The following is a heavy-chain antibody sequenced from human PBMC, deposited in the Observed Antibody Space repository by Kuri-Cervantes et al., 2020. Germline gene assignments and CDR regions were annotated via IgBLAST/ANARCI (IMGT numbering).Heavy chain of an antibody. Sequence: GGSLRLSCAASGFTFSSYAMHWVRQAPGKGLEWVAVISYDGSNKYYADSVKGRFTISRDNSKNTLYLQMNSLRAEDTAVYYCTVMASYWGRGTLVTVSS. V-gene: IGHV3-30-3*01. CDR1: GFTFSSYA. CDR3: TVMASY. J-gene: IGHJ4*02. D-gene: IGHD5-24*01. CDR2: ISYDGSNK.